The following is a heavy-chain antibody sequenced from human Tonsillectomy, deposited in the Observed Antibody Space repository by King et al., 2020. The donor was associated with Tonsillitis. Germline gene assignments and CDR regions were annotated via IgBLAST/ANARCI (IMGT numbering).Heavy chain of an antibody. Sequence: VQLQESGPGLVKPSQTLSLTCTVSGGSISSGGYYWRWIRQHPGKGLEWIGYIYYSGSTYYNPSLKSRVTISVDTSKNQFSLKLSSVTAADTAVYYCARDAWRCGDPEVLNWFYPWGQGTLVTVSS. J-gene: IGHJ5*02. CDR3: ARDAWRCGDPEVLNWFYP. V-gene: IGHV4-31*03. CDR2: IYYSGST. CDR1: GGSISSGGYY. D-gene: IGHD2-21*01.